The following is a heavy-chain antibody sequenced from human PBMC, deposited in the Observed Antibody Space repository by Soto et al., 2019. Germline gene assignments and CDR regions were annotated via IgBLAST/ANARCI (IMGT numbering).Heavy chain of an antibody. CDR3: AMDFLRYFDWSPDAAYYYYGMDV. V-gene: IGHV1-69*13. J-gene: IGHJ6*02. D-gene: IGHD3-9*01. Sequence: ASVNVSCKSSGGTFSSYSISWVRQAPGQGLEWMGGIIPIFGTANYAQKFQGRVTITADESTSTAYMELSSLRSEDTAVYYCAMDFLRYFDWSPDAAYYYYGMDVWGQGPRSPSP. CDR1: GGTFSSYS. CDR2: IIPIFGTA.